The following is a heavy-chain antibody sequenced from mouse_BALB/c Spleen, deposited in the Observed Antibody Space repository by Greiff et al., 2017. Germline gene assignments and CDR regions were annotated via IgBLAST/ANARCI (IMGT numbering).Heavy chain of an antibody. Sequence: EVKLMESGGGLVKPGGSLKLSCAASGFTFSSYAMSWVRQTPEKRLEWVASISSGGSTYYPDSVKGRFTISRDNARNILYLQMSSLRSEDTAMYYCARDYDYDGAGYAMDYWGQGTSVTVSS. V-gene: IGHV5-6-5*01. CDR3: ARDYDYDGAGYAMDY. CDR2: ISSGGST. CDR1: GFTFSSYA. D-gene: IGHD2-4*01. J-gene: IGHJ4*01.